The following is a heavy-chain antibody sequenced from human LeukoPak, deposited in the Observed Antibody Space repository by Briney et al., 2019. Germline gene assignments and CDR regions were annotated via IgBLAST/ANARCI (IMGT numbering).Heavy chain of an antibody. Sequence: SETLSLTCAVYGGSFSGYYWSWIRQPPGKGLEWIGEINHSGSTNYNPPLKSRVTISVDTSKNQFSLKLSSVTAADTAVYYCARHQYSSSWYWFDPWGQGTLVTVSS. V-gene: IGHV4-34*01. CDR1: GGSFSGYY. CDR3: ARHQYSSSWYWFDP. CDR2: INHSGST. J-gene: IGHJ5*02. D-gene: IGHD6-13*01.